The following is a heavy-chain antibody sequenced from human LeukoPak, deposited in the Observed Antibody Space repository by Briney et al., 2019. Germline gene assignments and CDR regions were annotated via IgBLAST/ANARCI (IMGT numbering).Heavy chain of an antibody. V-gene: IGHV3-53*01. CDR1: GFTVSTYY. D-gene: IGHD1-26*01. CDR3: ARIGDHYHWYLDV. CDR2: LHSGGST. J-gene: IGHJ2*01. Sequence: GGSLRLSCEGSGFTVSTYYMNWVRQAPGKGLEWVAILHSGGSTYYADSVKGRFTVSSDSSKNTLYLQMNNLRAEDTAVYYCARIGDHYHWYLDVWGRGTLVTASS.